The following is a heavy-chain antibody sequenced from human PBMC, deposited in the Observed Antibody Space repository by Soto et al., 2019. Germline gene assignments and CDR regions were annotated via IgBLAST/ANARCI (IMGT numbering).Heavy chain of an antibody. CDR1: GFTFSSYS. CDR3: ARSPADYGDYGRYFQH. J-gene: IGHJ1*01. Sequence: GGSLRLSCAASGFTFSSYSMNWVRQAPGKGLEWFSSISSSSSYIYYADSVKGRFTISRDNAKNSLYLQMNSLRAEDTAVYYCARSPADYGDYGRYFQHWGQGTLVTVSS. D-gene: IGHD4-17*01. CDR2: ISSSSSYI. V-gene: IGHV3-21*01.